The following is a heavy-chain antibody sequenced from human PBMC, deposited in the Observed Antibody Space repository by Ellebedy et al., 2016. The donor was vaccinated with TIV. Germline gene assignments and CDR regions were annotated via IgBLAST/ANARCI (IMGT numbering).Heavy chain of an antibody. J-gene: IGHJ4*02. CDR3: ATLPGDTAMVSLAD. CDR1: GGIFSSYA. Sequence: ASVKVSCKASGGIFSSYAISWVRQAPGQGLEWMGGIIPIFGTANYAQEFQGRVTITADESTSTAYMELSSLRSEDTAVYYCATLPGDTAMVSLADWGQGTLVTVSS. V-gene: IGHV1-69*13. D-gene: IGHD5-18*01. CDR2: IIPIFGTA.